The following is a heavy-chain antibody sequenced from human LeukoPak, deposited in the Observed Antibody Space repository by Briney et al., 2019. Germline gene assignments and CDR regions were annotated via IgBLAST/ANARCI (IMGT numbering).Heavy chain of an antibody. CDR1: GFTFSSYA. D-gene: IGHD6-13*01. J-gene: IGHJ5*02. Sequence: PGGSLRLSCAASGFTFSSYAMSWVRQAPGKGLEWVSAISGSGGSTYYADSVKGRFTISRDNSKNTLYLQMNNLRAEDTAVYYCAKDPSSSWSRLFDPWGQGTLVTVSS. V-gene: IGHV3-23*01. CDR3: AKDPSSSWSRLFDP. CDR2: ISGSGGST.